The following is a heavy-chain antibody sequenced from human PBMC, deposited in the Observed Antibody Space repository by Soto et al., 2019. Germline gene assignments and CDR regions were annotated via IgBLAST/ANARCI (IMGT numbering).Heavy chain of an antibody. CDR1: GGTFSTYT. CDR3: VGGYNGRLDY. Sequence: SVKVSCKASGGTFSTYTIAWVRQAPGQGLEWMGLILPILDVANYAQKFQGRVTFTADKSTTTAYMELFSLRSDDTAVYYCVGGYNGRLDYWGQGTLVTVSS. CDR2: ILPILDVA. D-gene: IGHD5-12*01. V-gene: IGHV1-69*02. J-gene: IGHJ4*02.